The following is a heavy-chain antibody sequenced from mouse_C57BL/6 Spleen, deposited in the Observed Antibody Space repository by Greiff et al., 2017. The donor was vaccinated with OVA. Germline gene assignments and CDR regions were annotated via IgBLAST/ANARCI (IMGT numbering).Heavy chain of an antibody. Sequence: EVMLVESGGGLVQPGGSLKLSCAASGFTFSDYYMYWVRQTPEKRLEWVAYISNGGGSTYYPDTVKGRFTISRDNAKNTLYLQMSRLKSEDTAMYYCARRGIYYGNYDAMDYWGQGTSVTVSS. D-gene: IGHD2-1*01. J-gene: IGHJ4*01. V-gene: IGHV5-12*01. CDR3: ARRGIYYGNYDAMDY. CDR1: GFTFSDYY. CDR2: ISNGGGST.